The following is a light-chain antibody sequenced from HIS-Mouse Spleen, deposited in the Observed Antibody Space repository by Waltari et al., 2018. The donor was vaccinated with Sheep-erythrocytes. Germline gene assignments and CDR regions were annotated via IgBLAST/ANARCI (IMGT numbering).Light chain of an antibody. CDR2: YDD. J-gene: IGLJ3*02. CDR3: AAWDDSLNGWV. V-gene: IGLV1-36*01. Sequence: SVLTQPPPVSEAPRQTATITCPGSSPHIRNNPRNGYQQLPGKAPELLIYYDDLLPSGVSDRFSGSKSGTSASLAISGLQSEDEADYYCAAWDDSLNGWVFGGGTKLTVL. CDR1: SPHIRNNP.